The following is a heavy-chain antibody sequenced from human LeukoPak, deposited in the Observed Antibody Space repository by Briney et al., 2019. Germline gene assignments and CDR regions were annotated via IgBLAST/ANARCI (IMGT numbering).Heavy chain of an antibody. CDR1: GGSISSSSYY. J-gene: IGHJ4*02. Sequence: SETLSLTCTVSGGSISSSSYYWGWIRQPPGKGLEWIGSIYYSGSTNYNPSLKSRVTISVDTSKNQFSLKLSSVTAADTAVYYCARLRDGFMAAYWGQGTLVTVSS. CDR2: IYYSGST. CDR3: ARLRDGFMAAY. V-gene: IGHV4-39*01. D-gene: IGHD3-10*01.